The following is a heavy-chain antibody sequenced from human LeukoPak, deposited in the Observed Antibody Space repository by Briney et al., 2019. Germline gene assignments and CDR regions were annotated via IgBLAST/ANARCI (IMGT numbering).Heavy chain of an antibody. D-gene: IGHD3-3*01. V-gene: IGHV1-8*01. Sequence: ASVKVSCKASGYTSTSYDINWVRQATGQGLEWMGWMNPNSGNTGYAQKFQGRVTMTRNTSISTAYMELSSLRSEDTAVYYCARGGKDTIVLYYYYYMDVWGKGTTVTVSS. CDR3: ARGGKDTIVLYYYYYMDV. CDR1: GYTSTSYD. J-gene: IGHJ6*03. CDR2: MNPNSGNT.